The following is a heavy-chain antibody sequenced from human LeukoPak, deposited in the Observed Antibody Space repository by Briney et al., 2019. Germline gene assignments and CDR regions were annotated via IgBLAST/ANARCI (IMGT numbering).Heavy chain of an antibody. CDR3: ARPQGAARRGYFDY. D-gene: IGHD6-25*01. CDR2: IYYSGST. CDR1: GGSISSGGYS. Sequence: SETLSLTCAVSGGSISSGGYSWSWIRQPPGKGLEWIGYIYYSGSTYYNPSLKSRVTISVDTSKNQFSLKLSSVTAADTAVYYCARPQGAARRGYFDYWGQGTLVTVSS. J-gene: IGHJ4*02. V-gene: IGHV4-30-4*07.